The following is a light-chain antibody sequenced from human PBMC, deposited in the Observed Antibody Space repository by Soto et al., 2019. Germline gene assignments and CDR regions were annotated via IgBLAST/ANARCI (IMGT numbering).Light chain of an antibody. V-gene: IGKV3-20*01. CDR2: AAS. CDR1: PGLATKT. CDR3: PQYGYSWT. J-gene: IGKJ1*01. Sequence: EVVLTQSPGTLSLSAGERATLSCRATPGLATKTLAWYQHSPGQAPSLLFFAASGRPTCIPDRFCGSASGTDFSLTITSLEPEDAAVYFSPQYGYSWTFGQGTKVDIK.